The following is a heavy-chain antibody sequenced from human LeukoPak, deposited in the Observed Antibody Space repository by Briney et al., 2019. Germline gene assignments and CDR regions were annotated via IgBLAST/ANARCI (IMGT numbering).Heavy chain of an antibody. Sequence: PSETLSLTCAVSGGSISSNWWSWVRQPPGKGLEWIGEIDHSGSTNYNPSLKSRVTMSVDTSKNQFSLKLSSVTAADTAVYYCADFDFDYWGQGTLVTVSS. V-gene: IGHV4-4*02. CDR1: GGSISSNW. CDR3: ADFDFDY. J-gene: IGHJ4*02. CDR2: IDHSGST.